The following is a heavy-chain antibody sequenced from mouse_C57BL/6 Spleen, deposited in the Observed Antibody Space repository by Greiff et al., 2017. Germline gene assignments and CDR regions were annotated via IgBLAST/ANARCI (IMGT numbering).Heavy chain of an antibody. CDR1: GYTFTTYP. CDR3: ARGYGAMDY. V-gene: IGHV1-47*01. Sequence: VQLVESGADLVKPGASVKMSCTASGYTFTTYPIEWMKQNHGKSLEWIGNFHPYNDDTTYNEKFKVKATLTVEKSSSTVYLELSRLTSDDAAVYYCARGYGAMDYWGQGTSVTVSS. D-gene: IGHD1-1*01. J-gene: IGHJ4*01. CDR2: FHPYNDDT.